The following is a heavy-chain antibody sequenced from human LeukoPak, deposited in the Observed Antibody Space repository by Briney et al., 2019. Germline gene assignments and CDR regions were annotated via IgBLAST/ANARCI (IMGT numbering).Heavy chain of an antibody. CDR1: GYSISNNFY. Sequence: PSETLSLTCTVSGYSISNNFYWAWIRQSPGKGLEWIVSINHSWSTYYNPSLKSRVTISVDTSKNQFSLKLSSVTAADTAVYCCARANYYDSSGYSRGALDIWGQGTMVTVSS. V-gene: IGHV4-38-2*02. D-gene: IGHD3-22*01. CDR2: INHSWST. CDR3: ARANYYDSSGYSRGALDI. J-gene: IGHJ3*02.